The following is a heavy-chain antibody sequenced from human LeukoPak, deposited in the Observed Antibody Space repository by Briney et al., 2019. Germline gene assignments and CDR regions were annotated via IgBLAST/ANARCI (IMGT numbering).Heavy chain of an antibody. D-gene: IGHD5-24*01. CDR3: ARGMMASDY. Sequence: ASVKVSCKASGGTFSSYAISWVRQATGQGLEWMGWMNPNSGNTGYAQKFQGRVTMTRNTSISTAYMELSSLRSEDTAVYYCARGMMASDYWGQGTLVTVSS. J-gene: IGHJ4*02. CDR1: GGTFSSYA. CDR2: MNPNSGNT. V-gene: IGHV1-8*02.